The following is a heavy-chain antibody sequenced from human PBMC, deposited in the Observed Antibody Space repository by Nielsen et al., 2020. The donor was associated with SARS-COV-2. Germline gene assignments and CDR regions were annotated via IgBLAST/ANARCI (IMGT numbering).Heavy chain of an antibody. V-gene: IGHV3-9*01. CDR3: AKDMGPVIWYFDL. J-gene: IGHJ2*01. CDR2: ISWNSGSI. CDR1: GFTFDDYA. D-gene: IGHD3-10*01. Sequence: SLKISCAASGFTFDDYAMHWVRQAPGKGLEWVSGISWNSGSIGYADSVKGRFTISRDNAKNSLYLQMNSLRAEDTALYYCAKDMGPVIWYFDLWDRGTLVTVSS.